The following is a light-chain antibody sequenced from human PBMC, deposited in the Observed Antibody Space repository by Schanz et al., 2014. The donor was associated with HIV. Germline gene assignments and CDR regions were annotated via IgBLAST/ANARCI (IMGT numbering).Light chain of an antibody. CDR2: DVS. Sequence: QSALTQPASVSGSPGQSIAISCTGTNSDIGAYNYVSWYQQHPDKAPKLIIYDVSSRPSGVSNRFSGSKSGVTASLTISGLQSEDEADYYCSSYANTDTVLFGGGTKVTVL. J-gene: IGLJ2*01. CDR3: SSYANTDTVL. CDR1: NSDIGAYNY. V-gene: IGLV2-14*03.